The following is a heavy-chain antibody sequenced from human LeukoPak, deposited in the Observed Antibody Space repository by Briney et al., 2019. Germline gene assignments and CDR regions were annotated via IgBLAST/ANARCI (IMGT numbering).Heavy chain of an antibody. CDR1: GGSFSGYY. CDR2: INHSGST. V-gene: IGHV4-34*01. Sequence: SETLFLTCAVYGGSFSGYYWSWIRQPLGKGLEWIGDINHSGSTNYNPSLKSRVTISVDTSKNQFSLKLSAVTAADTAVYYCARGALAVAVDYWGQGTLVTVSS. D-gene: IGHD6-19*01. CDR3: ARGALAVAVDY. J-gene: IGHJ4*02.